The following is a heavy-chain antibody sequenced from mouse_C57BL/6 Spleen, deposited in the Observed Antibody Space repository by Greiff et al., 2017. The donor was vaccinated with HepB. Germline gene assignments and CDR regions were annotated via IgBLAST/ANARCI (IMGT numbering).Heavy chain of an antibody. V-gene: IGHV5-4*01. CDR1: GFTFSSYA. Sequence: EVQLVESGGGLVKPGGSLKLSCAASGFTFSSYAMSWVRQTPEKRLEWVATISDGGSYTYYPDNVKGRFTISRDNAKNNLYLQMSHLKSEDTAMYYCARDDTTVVRGYFDVWGTGTTVTVSS. CDR3: ARDDTTVVRGYFDV. D-gene: IGHD1-1*01. CDR2: ISDGGSYT. J-gene: IGHJ1*03.